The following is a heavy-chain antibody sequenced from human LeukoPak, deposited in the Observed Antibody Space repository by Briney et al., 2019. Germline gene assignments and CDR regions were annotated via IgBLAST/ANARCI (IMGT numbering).Heavy chain of an antibody. CDR1: GGSFSGYY. Sequence: SETLSLTCAVYGGSFSGYYWSWIRQPPGKGLEWIGEINHSGSTNYNPSLKSRVTISVDTSKNQFSLKLSSVTAADTAVYYCARVLAVTTGLEDFDYWGQGTLVTVSS. CDR2: INHSGST. CDR3: ARVLAVTTGLEDFDY. J-gene: IGHJ4*02. D-gene: IGHD4-11*01. V-gene: IGHV4-34*01.